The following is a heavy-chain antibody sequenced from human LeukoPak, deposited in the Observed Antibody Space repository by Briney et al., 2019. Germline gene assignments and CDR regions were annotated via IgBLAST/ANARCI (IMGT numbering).Heavy chain of an antibody. Sequence: LETLSLTCTVSGGSISSYYWSWIRQPPGKGLEWIGYIYYSGSTNYNPSLKSRVTISVDTSKNQFSLKLSSVTAADTAVYYCARRARGYSSGRPTYYFDYWGQGTLVTVSS. CDR2: IYYSGST. J-gene: IGHJ4*02. V-gene: IGHV4-59*01. D-gene: IGHD6-19*01. CDR1: GGSISSYY. CDR3: ARRARGYSSGRPTYYFDY.